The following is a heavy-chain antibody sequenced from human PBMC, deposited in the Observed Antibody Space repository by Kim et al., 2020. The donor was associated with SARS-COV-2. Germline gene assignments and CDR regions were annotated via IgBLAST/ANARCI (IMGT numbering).Heavy chain of an antibody. CDR1: GGSISSYY. V-gene: IGHV4-59*01. J-gene: IGHJ5*02. D-gene: IGHD3-22*01. CDR3: ARGSYYYGSSGSGIDP. CDR2: IYYSGST. Sequence: SETLSLTCTVSGGSISSYYWSWIRQPPGKGLEWIGYIYYSGSTNYNPSLKSRVTISVDTSKNQFSLKLSSVTAADTAVYYCARGSYYYGSSGSGIDPWGQGTLVTVSS.